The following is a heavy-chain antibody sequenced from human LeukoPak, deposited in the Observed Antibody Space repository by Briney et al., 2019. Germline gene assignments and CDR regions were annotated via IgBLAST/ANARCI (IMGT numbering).Heavy chain of an antibody. D-gene: IGHD3-22*01. Sequence: ASVKVSCKASGYTFTSYYIHWVRQAPGQGLEWMGCINPNSGGTNFAQKFQGRVSMTRDTSISTSYMELSRLRSDDTAVYYCARELGSGYYRYFDYWGQGTLVTVSS. CDR2: INPNSGGT. V-gene: IGHV1-2*02. J-gene: IGHJ4*02. CDR3: ARELGSGYYRYFDY. CDR1: GYTFTSYY.